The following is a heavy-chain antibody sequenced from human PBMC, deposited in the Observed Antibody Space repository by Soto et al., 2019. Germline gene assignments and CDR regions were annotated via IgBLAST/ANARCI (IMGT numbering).Heavy chain of an antibody. Sequence: QVQLVESGGGVVQPGRSLRLSCAASGFTFSSYGMHWVRQAPGKGLEWVAVISYDGSNKYYADSVKGRFTISRDNSKNTLYLQMNSLRAEDTAVYYCAKDRTAIRDNWFDPWGQGTLVTVSS. D-gene: IGHD2-2*02. CDR2: ISYDGSNK. CDR1: GFTFSSYG. J-gene: IGHJ5*02. V-gene: IGHV3-30*18. CDR3: AKDRTAIRDNWFDP.